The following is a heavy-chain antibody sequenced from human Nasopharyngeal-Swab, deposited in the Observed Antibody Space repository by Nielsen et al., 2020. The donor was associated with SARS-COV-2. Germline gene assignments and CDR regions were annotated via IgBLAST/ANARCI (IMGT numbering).Heavy chain of an antibody. Sequence: GESLKISCVASTLTFSSDAMSWFRQAPGKGLVWVSTLTDDGRHTFHADSLRGRFTISRDNSKNTLYLQMTNLSAEDTAVYYCVKHTGNYYGSSDFWGQGILVTVSS. J-gene: IGHJ4*02. CDR3: VKHTGNYYGSSDF. V-gene: IGHV3-23*01. CDR1: TLTFSSDA. D-gene: IGHD3-10*01. CDR2: LTDDGRHT.